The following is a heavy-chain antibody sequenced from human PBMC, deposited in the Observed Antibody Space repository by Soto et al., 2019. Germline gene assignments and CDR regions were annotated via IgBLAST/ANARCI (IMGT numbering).Heavy chain of an antibody. CDR2: ISAANGDT. Sequence: QVQLVQSGAEVKKPGASVKVCCKASGYTFRYYGISWVRQAPGQGLEWMGWISAANGDTHYAQKFHGRVTMTTVPSTRTPYLELSSLRSDDPAVYFFARYDILRGGDFDSWGQGTLVTVSS. CDR1: GYTFRYYG. J-gene: IGHJ4*02. V-gene: IGHV1-18*01. D-gene: IGHD3-9*01. CDR3: ARYDILRGGDFDS.